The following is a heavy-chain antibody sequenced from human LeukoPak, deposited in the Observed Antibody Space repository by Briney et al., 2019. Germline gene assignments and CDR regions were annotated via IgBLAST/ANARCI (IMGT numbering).Heavy chain of an antibody. CDR2: TNPNSGNT. CDR3: ARVVVRGVMCIGY. V-gene: IGHV1-8*01. J-gene: IGHJ4*02. D-gene: IGHD3-10*01. Sequence: ASVKVSCKASGYTFTRYYIHWVRQATGQGLEWMGWTNPNSGNTGYAQKFQGRVTMTRNTSISTAYMELSSLGSEDTAVYYCARVVVRGVMCIGYWGQGTLVTVSS. CDR1: GYTFTRYY.